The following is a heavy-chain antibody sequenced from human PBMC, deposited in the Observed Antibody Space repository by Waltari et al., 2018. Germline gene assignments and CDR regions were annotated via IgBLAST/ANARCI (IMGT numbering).Heavy chain of an antibody. CDR2: ISSSSSYI. CDR1: GFTFSSYS. D-gene: IGHD4-17*01. J-gene: IGHJ3*02. V-gene: IGHV3-21*01. Sequence: EVQLVESGGGLVKPGGSLRLSCAASGFTFSSYSMHWVRQAPGKGLEWVSSISSSSSYIYYADSVKGRFTISRDNAKNSLYLQMNSLRAEDTAVYYCARDPGYGDYDGIWGQGTMVTVSS. CDR3: ARDPGYGDYDGI.